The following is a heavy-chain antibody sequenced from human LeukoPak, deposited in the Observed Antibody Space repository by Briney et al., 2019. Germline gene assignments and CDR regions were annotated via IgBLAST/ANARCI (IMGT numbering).Heavy chain of an antibody. CDR3: ARPLDGRITMIPGAFDI. J-gene: IGHJ3*02. CDR2: INPTGGST. V-gene: IGHV1-46*01. CDR1: GYTFPSYF. D-gene: IGHD3-22*01. Sequence: ASVKVSCKASGYTFPSYFMHWVRQAPGQGLEWMGIINPTGGSTTYAQKFQGRVTITADESTSTAYMELSSLRSEDTAVYYCARPLDGRITMIPGAFDIWGQGTMVTVSS.